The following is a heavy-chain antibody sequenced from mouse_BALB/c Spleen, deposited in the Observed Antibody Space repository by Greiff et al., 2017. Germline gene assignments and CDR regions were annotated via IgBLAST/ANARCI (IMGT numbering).Heavy chain of an antibody. CDR3: TGYGNLYYAMDY. V-gene: IGHV1-15*01. CDR2: IDPETGGT. CDR1: GYTFTDYE. D-gene: IGHD2-10*02. Sequence: VKLMESGAELVRPGASVTLSCKASGYTFTDYEMHWVKQTPVHSLEWIGAIDPETGGTAYNQKFKGKATLTADKSSSTAYMELRSLTSEDSAVYYCTGYGNLYYAMDYWGQGTSVTVSS. J-gene: IGHJ4*01.